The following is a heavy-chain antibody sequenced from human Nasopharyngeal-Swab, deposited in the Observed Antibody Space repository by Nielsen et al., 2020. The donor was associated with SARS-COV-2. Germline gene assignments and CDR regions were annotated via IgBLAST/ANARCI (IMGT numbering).Heavy chain of an antibody. CDR3: ARDLYCSSTRCYMFGMDV. D-gene: IGHD2-2*02. J-gene: IGHJ6*02. CDR2: MNPNSGNT. CDR1: GYTFTSYD. V-gene: IGHV1-8*01. Sequence: ASVKVSCKASGYTFTSYDINWVRQATGQGLEWMGWMNPNSGNTGYAQKFQGRVTMTRNTSISTAYMELSSLRSEDTGVYYCARDLYCSSTRCYMFGMDVWGQGTTVTVSS.